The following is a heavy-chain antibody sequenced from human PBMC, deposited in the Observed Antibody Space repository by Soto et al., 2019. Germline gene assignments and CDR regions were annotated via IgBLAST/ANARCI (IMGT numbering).Heavy chain of an antibody. CDR2: ISGSGGST. CDR3: AKDQWQWLVRYYFDY. J-gene: IGHJ4*02. CDR1: GFTFSSYA. V-gene: IGHV3-23*01. D-gene: IGHD6-19*01. Sequence: HPGGSLRLSCAASGFTFSSYAMSWVRQAPGKGLEWVSAISGSGGSTYYADSVKGRFTISRDNSKNTLYLQMNSLRAEDTAVYYCAKDQWQWLVRYYFDYWGQGTLVTVSS.